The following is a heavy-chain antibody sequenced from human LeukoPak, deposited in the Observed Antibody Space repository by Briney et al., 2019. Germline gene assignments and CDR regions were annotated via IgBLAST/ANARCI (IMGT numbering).Heavy chain of an antibody. CDR1: GFTFSTYW. CDR2: INMDGTTI. CDR3: ARGLPYNDAFGI. J-gene: IGHJ3*02. Sequence: PGGSLRLSCAASGFTFSTYWMHWVRQSPGKGLVWVSRINMDGTTISYAGSVEGRFTISRDNAKNTLYLQMNSLRAEDTAVYYCARGLPYNDAFGIWGLGTMVTVSS. D-gene: IGHD1-1*01. V-gene: IGHV3-74*01.